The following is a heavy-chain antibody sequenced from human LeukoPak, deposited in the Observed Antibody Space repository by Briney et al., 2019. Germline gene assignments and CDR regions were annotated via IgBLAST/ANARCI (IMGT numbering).Heavy chain of an antibody. D-gene: IGHD6-19*01. CDR2: IYYSGST. CDR3: ARVDFRYSSGWYFDY. CDR1: GGSISSGDYY. Sequence: SETLSLTCTVSGGSISSGDYYWSWIRQPPGKGLEWIGYIYYSGSTYYNPSLKSRVTISVDTSKNQFSLKLSSVTAADTAVYYCARVDFRYSSGWYFDYWGQGTLVTVSS. V-gene: IGHV4-30-4*01. J-gene: IGHJ4*02.